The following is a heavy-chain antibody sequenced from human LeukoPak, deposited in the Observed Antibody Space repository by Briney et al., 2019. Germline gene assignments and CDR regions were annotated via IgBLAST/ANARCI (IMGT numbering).Heavy chain of an antibody. CDR2: ISAYNGNT. CDR3: ARNPSTALDY. Sequence: GASVKVSCKASVYTLTSYGTSWVPQAPGQGLEWMGWISAYNGNTNYAQKFQGRATMTTDTSTSTAQMKLRSLRSDDTSVDYCARNPSTALDYWGQGTLVTVSS. D-gene: IGHD4-17*01. J-gene: IGHJ4*02. CDR1: VYTLTSYG. V-gene: IGHV1-18*01.